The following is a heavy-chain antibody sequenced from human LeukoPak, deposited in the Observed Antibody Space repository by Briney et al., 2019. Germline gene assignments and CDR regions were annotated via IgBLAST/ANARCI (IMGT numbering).Heavy chain of an antibody. V-gene: IGHV6-1*01. Sequence: SQTLSLTCAISGDSVSSNSAAWNWIRQSPSRGLEWLGRTYYRSKWYDDYAVSVKSRTTINPDTSKNQFSLQLNSVTPEDSAVYYCARAGRVSCSSTPICYYYYGMDVWGQGTTVTVSS. CDR2: TYYRSKWYD. D-gene: IGHD2-2*01. CDR1: GDSVSSNSAA. CDR3: ARAGRVSCSSTPICYYYYGMDV. J-gene: IGHJ6*02.